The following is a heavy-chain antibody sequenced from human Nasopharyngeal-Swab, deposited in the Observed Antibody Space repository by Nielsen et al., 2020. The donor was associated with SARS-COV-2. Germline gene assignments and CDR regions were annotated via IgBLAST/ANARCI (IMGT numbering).Heavy chain of an antibody. CDR1: GGSISSYY. J-gene: IGHJ6*02. Sequence: SETLSLTCTVSGGSISSYYWSWIRQPPGKGLEWIGYIYYSGSTNYNPSLKSRVTISVDTSKNQFSLKVSSVTAADTAVDYCAGKSGSYYYYYVMDVWGQGTTVAVSS. D-gene: IGHD1-26*01. CDR3: AGKSGSYYYYYVMDV. V-gene: IGHV4-59*13. CDR2: IYYSGST.